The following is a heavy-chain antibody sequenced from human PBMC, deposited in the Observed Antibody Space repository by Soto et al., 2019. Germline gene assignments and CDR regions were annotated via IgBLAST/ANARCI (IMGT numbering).Heavy chain of an antibody. CDR3: GTTLEY. CDR2: INNDGSRT. J-gene: IGHJ4*02. D-gene: IGHD2-15*01. CDR1: GFTFSNYW. V-gene: IGHV3-74*01. Sequence: GGSLRLSCAASGFTFSNYWIHWVRQVPGEGLVWVSTINNDGSRTWYADSVRGRIAMSRDNARNLVYLQMNSLRAEDTAVYYCGTTLEYWGQGALVTVSS.